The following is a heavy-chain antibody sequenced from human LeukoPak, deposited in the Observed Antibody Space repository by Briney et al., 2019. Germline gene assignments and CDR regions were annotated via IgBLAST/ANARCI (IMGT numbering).Heavy chain of an antibody. Sequence: QSGGSLRLSCAASGFTFSSYGMHWVRQAPGKGLEWVAFIRYDGSNKYYADPVKGRFTISRDNSKNTLYLQMNSLRAEDTAVYYCAKGSSGWTPFDYWGQGTLVTVSS. D-gene: IGHD6-19*01. CDR1: GFTFSSYG. J-gene: IGHJ4*02. CDR3: AKGSSGWTPFDY. V-gene: IGHV3-30*02. CDR2: IRYDGSNK.